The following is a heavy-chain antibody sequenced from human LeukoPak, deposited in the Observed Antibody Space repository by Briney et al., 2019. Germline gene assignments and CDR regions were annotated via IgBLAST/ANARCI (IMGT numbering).Heavy chain of an antibody. V-gene: IGHV4-39*07. CDR1: GGSISSSSYY. CDR2: IYHSGST. CDR3: AREGVSGSYLEY. D-gene: IGHD1-26*01. J-gene: IGHJ4*02. Sequence: TSETLSLTCTVSGGSISSSSYYWGWIRQPPGKGLEWIGSIYHSGSTYYNPSLKSRVTISVERPKNQFSLKLSSVTAADTAVYYCAREGVSGSYLEYWGQGTLVTVSS.